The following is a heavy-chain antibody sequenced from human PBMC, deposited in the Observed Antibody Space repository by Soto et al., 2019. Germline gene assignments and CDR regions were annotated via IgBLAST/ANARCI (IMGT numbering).Heavy chain of an antibody. CDR3: AKESMQLVGTRPSDS. J-gene: IGHJ4*02. D-gene: IGHD1-26*01. Sequence: GLPARSCVDYKFNFTSYAVHWVRQAPGKGLEWVAGISSDGRKVHYADTVKGRFTISRDTSKNTIYLQMNGLRHEDMVLYYCAKESMQLVGTRPSDSWGQGT. CDR2: ISSDGRKV. V-gene: IGHV3-30*18. CDR1: KFNFTSYA.